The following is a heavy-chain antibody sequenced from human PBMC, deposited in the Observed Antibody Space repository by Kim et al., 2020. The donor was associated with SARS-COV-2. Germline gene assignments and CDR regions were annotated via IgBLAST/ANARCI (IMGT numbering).Heavy chain of an antibody. Sequence: GGSLRLSCAASGFIVTSSYMIWVRQAPGKGLEWVSVIYTSGSTYYADSVKGRFSISRDKNTLYLQMNSLRAEDTAVYYCARVASGYSLDYWGQGTLVTV. CDR2: IYTSGST. CDR3: ARVASGYSLDY. V-gene: IGHV3-66*01. CDR1: GFIVTSSY. D-gene: IGHD5-12*01. J-gene: IGHJ4*02.